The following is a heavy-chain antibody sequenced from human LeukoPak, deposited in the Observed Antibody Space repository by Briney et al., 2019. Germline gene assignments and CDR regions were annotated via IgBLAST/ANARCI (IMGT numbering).Heavy chain of an antibody. Sequence: GGSLRLSCAASGFTVSSNYMSWVRQAPGKGLGWVSEIYSDGRTYYAASVKGRFSISRDNSKNTVYLQMNSLRAEDTAVYYCARDLDPSSSPFPYYFDYWGQGTLVTVSS. CDR1: GFTVSSNY. D-gene: IGHD6-6*01. CDR2: IYSDGRT. J-gene: IGHJ4*02. CDR3: ARDLDPSSSPFPYYFDY. V-gene: IGHV3-53*01.